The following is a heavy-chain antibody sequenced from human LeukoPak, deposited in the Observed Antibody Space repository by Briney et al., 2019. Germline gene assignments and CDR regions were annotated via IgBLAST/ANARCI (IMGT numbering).Heavy chain of an antibody. J-gene: IGHJ4*02. CDR1: GFSFSSPG. V-gene: IGHV3-23*01. CDR2: ISGSGGST. Sequence: GGSLRLSCTASGFSFSSPGMNWVRQAPGKGLEWVSAISGSGGSTYYADSVKGRFTISRDNSKNTLYLQMNSLRAEDTAVYYCARKWIGHWNWNYVGYFDYWGQGTLVTVSS. D-gene: IGHD1-7*01. CDR3: ARKWIGHWNWNYVGYFDY.